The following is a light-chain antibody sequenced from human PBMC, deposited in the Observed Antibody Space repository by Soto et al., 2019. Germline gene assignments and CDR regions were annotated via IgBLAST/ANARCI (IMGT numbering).Light chain of an antibody. CDR3: QQYYSTPWT. CDR2: DAS. CDR1: QSVSSH. Sequence: EIVLTQSPGTLSLSPGERATLSCRASQSVSSHLAWYQQKPGQAPRLLIYDASNRATGIPARFSGSGSGTDFTLTISSLEPEDVAVYYCQQYYSTPWTFGQGTKVEIK. V-gene: IGKV3-11*01. J-gene: IGKJ1*01.